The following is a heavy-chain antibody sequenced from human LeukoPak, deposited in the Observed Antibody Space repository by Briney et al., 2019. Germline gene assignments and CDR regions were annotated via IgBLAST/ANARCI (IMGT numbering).Heavy chain of an antibody. V-gene: IGHV3-23*01. CDR2: ISGSGGGT. Sequence: GGSLRLSCAASGFTFSSYAMSWVRQAPGKGLEWVSLISGSGGGTYYADSVKGRFTISRDNSKNTLYLQLNSLRVEDTAVYYCAKNRGAGSHYYYHMNVWGKGTTVTVSS. CDR3: AKNRGAGSHYYYHMNV. CDR1: GFTFSSYA. D-gene: IGHD1-26*01. J-gene: IGHJ6*03.